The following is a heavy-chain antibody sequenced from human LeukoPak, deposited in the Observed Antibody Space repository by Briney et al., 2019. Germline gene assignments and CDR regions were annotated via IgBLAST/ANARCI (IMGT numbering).Heavy chain of an antibody. Sequence: GGSLRLSCAASGFTFSSYSMNWVRQAPGKGLEWVSSISSSSSYIYYADSVKGRFTISRDNAKNSLYLQMNSLRAEDTAVYYCARAGGYSYGYEVGDAFDIWGQGTMVTVSS. CDR2: ISSSSSYI. D-gene: IGHD5-18*01. J-gene: IGHJ3*02. V-gene: IGHV3-21*01. CDR1: GFTFSSYS. CDR3: ARAGGYSYGYEVGDAFDI.